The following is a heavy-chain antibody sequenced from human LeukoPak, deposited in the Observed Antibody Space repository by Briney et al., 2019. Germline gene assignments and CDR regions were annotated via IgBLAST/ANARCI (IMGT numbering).Heavy chain of an antibody. CDR2: ILFGGTNK. V-gene: IGHV3-30*02. J-gene: IGHJ4*02. CDR3: AKGYCSGSCYNGLDY. CDR1: GFTFSIYG. D-gene: IGHD2-15*01. Sequence: QPGGSLRLFCAASGFTFSIYGMLWVRRAPGKGLEWVAFILFGGTNKFCADSVRGLFAISRDSSKNTLYLHMNSQSAEDTAVYYCAKGYCSGSCYNGLDYWGQGTLVTVSS.